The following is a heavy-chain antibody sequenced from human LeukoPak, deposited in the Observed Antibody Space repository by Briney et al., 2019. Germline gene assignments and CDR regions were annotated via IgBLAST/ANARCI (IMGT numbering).Heavy chain of an antibody. CDR2: ISYDGSNK. D-gene: IGHD3-3*01. V-gene: IGHV3-30*01. Sequence: GRSLRLSCAASGFTFSSYAMHWVRQAPGKGLEGVAVISYDGSNKYYADSVKGRFTISRDNSKNTLYLQMNSLRAEDTAVYYCAREFSAYYDFWSGYGKWYNWFDPWAREPWSPSPQ. CDR1: GFTFSSYA. CDR3: AREFSAYYDFWSGYGKWYNWFDP. J-gene: IGHJ5*02.